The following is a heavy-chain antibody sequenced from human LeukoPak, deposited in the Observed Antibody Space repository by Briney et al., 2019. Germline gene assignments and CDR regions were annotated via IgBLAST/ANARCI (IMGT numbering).Heavy chain of an antibody. V-gene: IGHV3-7*01. D-gene: IGHD5-18*01. CDR1: GFTFTSYW. CDR3: ASQPAVVDLDC. Sequence: GGSLRLSCAASGFTFTSYWMTWVRQAPGKGLEWVANINPDGTKKTYGDSGKGRFTISRDNSENSLHLQMNSLRVEDTAVYYCASQPAVVDLDCWGQGTLVTVSS. CDR2: INPDGTKK. J-gene: IGHJ4*02.